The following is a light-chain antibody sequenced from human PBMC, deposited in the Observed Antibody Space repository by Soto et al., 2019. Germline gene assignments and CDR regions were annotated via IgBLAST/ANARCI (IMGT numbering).Light chain of an antibody. J-gene: IGKJ2*01. CDR2: GAS. Sequence: EIVLTQSPGTLSLSPGERAILSCRASQSFTSNYLAWYQQKPGQAPRLLIYGASSRATGIPDRFSGSGSGTDFTLIISRLEPEDFAVYYCQQYGSSPYTFGQGTKLGIK. CDR3: QQYGSSPYT. CDR1: QSFTSNY. V-gene: IGKV3-20*01.